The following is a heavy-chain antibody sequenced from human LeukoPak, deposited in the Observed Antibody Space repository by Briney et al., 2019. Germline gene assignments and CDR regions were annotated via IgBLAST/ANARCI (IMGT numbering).Heavy chain of an antibody. J-gene: IGHJ3*02. CDR2: INSDGSST. CDR3: ARGPGAFDI. Sequence: GGSLRLSCAASGFRFSSYAMSWVRQAPGKGLVWVSRINSDGSSTSYADSVKGRFTISRDNAKNTLFLQMNSLRAEDTAVYYCARGPGAFDIWGQGTMVTVSS. D-gene: IGHD2-2*01. CDR1: GFRFSSYA. V-gene: IGHV3-74*01.